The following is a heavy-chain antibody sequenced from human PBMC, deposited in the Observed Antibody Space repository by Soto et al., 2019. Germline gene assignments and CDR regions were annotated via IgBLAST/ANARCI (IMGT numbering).Heavy chain of an antibody. CDR3: ARGTTTSAFSAMDV. CDR2: ISYDGSNK. Sequence: QVQLVESGGGVVQPGTSLRLSCEASGFTFSNNAMDWVRQAPGKGLEWVAVISYDGSNKYIAESVKGRFTISRDNSKNTLFLQMNSLRAEDTAVYYCARGTTTSAFSAMDVWGQGTTVTVSS. CDR1: GFTFSNNA. J-gene: IGHJ6*02. V-gene: IGHV3-30-3*01. D-gene: IGHD1-1*01.